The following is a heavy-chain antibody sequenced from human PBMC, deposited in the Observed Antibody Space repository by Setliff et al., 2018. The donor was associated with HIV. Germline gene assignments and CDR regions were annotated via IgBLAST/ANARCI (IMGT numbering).Heavy chain of an antibody. D-gene: IGHD2-15*01. Sequence: GESLKLSCKGSGYSFIRYWIGWVRQMPGKGLEWMGIIYPGESDARYSPSFQGQVTISADKSISTAYLQWSSLKASDTAIYYCARPRSSGSIDACDIWGQGTMVTV. CDR1: GYSFIRYW. CDR2: IYPGESDA. V-gene: IGHV5-51*01. J-gene: IGHJ3*02. CDR3: ARPRSSGSIDACDI.